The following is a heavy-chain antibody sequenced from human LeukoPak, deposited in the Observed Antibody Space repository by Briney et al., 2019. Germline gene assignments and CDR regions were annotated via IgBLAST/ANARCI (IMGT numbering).Heavy chain of an antibody. CDR3: AKDLLGGYYYDSSGYYENDY. D-gene: IGHD3-22*01. Sequence: PGGSLRLSCAASGFTFSSYAMSWVRQAPGKGLEWVSAISGSGGSTYYADSVKGRFTISRDNSKNTLYLQMNSLRAEDTAVYYCAKDLLGGYYYDSSGYYENDYWGQGTLVTVSS. CDR2: ISGSGGST. V-gene: IGHV3-23*01. J-gene: IGHJ4*02. CDR1: GFTFSSYA.